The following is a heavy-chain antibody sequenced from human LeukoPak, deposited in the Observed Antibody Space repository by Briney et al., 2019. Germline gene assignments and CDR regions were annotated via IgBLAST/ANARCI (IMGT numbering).Heavy chain of an antibody. CDR2: INHSGST. J-gene: IGHJ6*03. V-gene: IGHV4-34*01. CDR1: GGSFSGYY. CDR3: ARDRPSKGYYYMDV. Sequence: SETLSLTCAVYGGSFSGYYWSWIRQPPGKGLEWIGEINHSGSTNYNPSLKSRVTISVDTSKNQFSLKLSSVTAADTAVYYCARDRPSKGYYYMDVWGKGTTVTVSS.